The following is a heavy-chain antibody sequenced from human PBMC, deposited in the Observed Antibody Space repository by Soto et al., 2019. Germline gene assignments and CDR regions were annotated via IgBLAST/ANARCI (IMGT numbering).Heavy chain of an antibody. CDR2: ISAYNGNT. CDR3: ARLSGCGGGSCYLPDY. V-gene: IGHV1-18*01. CDR1: GYTFTSCG. J-gene: IGHJ4*02. Sequence: QVQLVQSGAEVKKPGASVKVSCKASGYTFTSCGIGWVRQAPGQGLEWMGWISAYNGNTIYPQEFQGRVTMTTGTSTSTAYMELGTLRSDDTAMYYCARLSGCGGGSCYLPDYWGQGTLVTVSS. D-gene: IGHD2-15*01.